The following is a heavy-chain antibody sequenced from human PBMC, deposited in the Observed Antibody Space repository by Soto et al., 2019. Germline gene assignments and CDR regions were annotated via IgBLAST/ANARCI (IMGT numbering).Heavy chain of an antibody. J-gene: IGHJ6*02. CDR2: MNPNSGNT. D-gene: IGHD5-12*01. V-gene: IGHV1-8*01. CDR3: ARGSSGYDWILSSYYGMDV. CDR1: GYTVPRYD. Sequence: ASGIIYCKTSGYTVPRYDTDWARQATRQGLEWMGWMNPNSGNTGYAQKFQGRVTMTRNTSISTAYMELSSLRSEDTAVYYCARGSSGYDWILSSYYGMDVWGQGTTVTVSS.